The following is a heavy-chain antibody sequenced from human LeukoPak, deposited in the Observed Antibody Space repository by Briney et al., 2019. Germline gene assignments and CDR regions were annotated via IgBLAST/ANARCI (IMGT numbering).Heavy chain of an antibody. CDR1: GGSISSSSYY. Sequence: SETLSLTCTVSGGSISSSSYYWGWIRQPPGKGLEWIGYIYYSGSTNYNPSLKSRVTISVDTSKNQFSLKLSSVTAADTAVYYCARGQGIAPFDYWGQGTLVTVSS. D-gene: IGHD6-13*01. CDR3: ARGQGIAPFDY. V-gene: IGHV4-61*05. CDR2: IYYSGST. J-gene: IGHJ4*02.